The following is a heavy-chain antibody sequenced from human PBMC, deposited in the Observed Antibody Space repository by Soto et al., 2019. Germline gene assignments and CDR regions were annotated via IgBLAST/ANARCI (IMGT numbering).Heavy chain of an antibody. J-gene: IGHJ6*02. V-gene: IGHV4-31*03. Sequence: SETLSLTCTVSGGSISSGGYYWSWIRQHPGKGLEWIGYIYYSGSTYYNPSLKSRVTISVATSKNQFSLKLSAVTAADTAVYSCAVQQQLPKVGPYYYYGMDVWGQGTTVTVSS. CDR1: GGSISSGGYY. D-gene: IGHD6-13*01. CDR2: IYYSGST. CDR3: AVQQQLPKVGPYYYYGMDV.